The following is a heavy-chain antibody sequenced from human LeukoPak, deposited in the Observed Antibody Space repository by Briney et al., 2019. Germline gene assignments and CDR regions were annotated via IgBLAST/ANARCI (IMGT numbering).Heavy chain of an antibody. CDR1: GFTFSSYA. D-gene: IGHD6-6*01. J-gene: IGHJ5*02. V-gene: IGHV3-23*01. CDR2: ISGSGGST. Sequence: SGGSLRLSCAASGFTFSSYAMSWVRQAPGKGLEWVSAISGSGGSTYYADSVKGRFTISRDNSKNTLYLQMNSLRAEDTAVYCCARNLLAAPSRDWFDPWGQGTLVTVSS. CDR3: ARNLLAAPSRDWFDP.